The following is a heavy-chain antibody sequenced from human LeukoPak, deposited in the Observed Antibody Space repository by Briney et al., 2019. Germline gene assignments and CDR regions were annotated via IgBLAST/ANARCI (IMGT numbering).Heavy chain of an antibody. Sequence: ASVKVSCKVSGYTLTELSMHWVQQAPGKGLEWMGGFDPEDGETIYAQKFQGRVTMTEDTSTDTAYMELSSLRSEDTAVYYCATLYSSGWHNWFDPWGQGTLVTVSS. V-gene: IGHV1-24*01. J-gene: IGHJ5*02. CDR3: ATLYSSGWHNWFDP. CDR1: GYTLTELS. D-gene: IGHD6-19*01. CDR2: FDPEDGET.